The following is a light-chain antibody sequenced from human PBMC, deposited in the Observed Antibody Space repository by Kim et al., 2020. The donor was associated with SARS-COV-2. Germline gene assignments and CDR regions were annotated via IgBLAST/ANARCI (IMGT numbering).Light chain of an antibody. V-gene: IGLV1-40*01. CDR1: SSNIGAGYD. CDR3: QSYDSSLSGSFV. Sequence: VTISCTGSSSNIGAGYDVPWYQQLPGTAPKVLIYGNNNRPSGVPDRFSGSKSGTSASLAITGLQAEDEADYYCQSYDSSLSGSFVFGTGTKVTV. CDR2: GNN. J-gene: IGLJ1*01.